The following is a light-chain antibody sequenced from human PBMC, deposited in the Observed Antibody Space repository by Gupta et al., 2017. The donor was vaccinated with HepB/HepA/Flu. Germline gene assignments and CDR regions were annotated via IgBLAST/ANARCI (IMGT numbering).Light chain of an antibody. CDR1: SSDVGGYNY. V-gene: IGLV2-14*03. J-gene: IGLJ2*01. CDR3: SSYTRSSTSAVV. CDR2: DVS. Sequence: SALPQPASVSGSPCPSITISCTGTSSDVGGYNYVSWYQQHPAKAPKLMIYDVSNRHSGGANRFSGSKSGNTPAVTIAGLQAEDEADYYCSSYTRSSTSAVVFGGGTKLTVL.